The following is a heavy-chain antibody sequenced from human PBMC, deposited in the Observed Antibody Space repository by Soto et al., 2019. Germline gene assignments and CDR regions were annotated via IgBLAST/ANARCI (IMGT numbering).Heavy chain of an antibody. CDR1: GFTFSTYA. Sequence: GGSLRLSCAASGFTFSTYAMSWVRQAPGKGLEWVSTISDSGGSTYYADSVKGRFTISRDNSKNTLYLLMNSLSAEDTALYYCAKVHGSGTYYNFPDYWGQGTLVTVSS. CDR3: AKVHGSGTYYNFPDY. D-gene: IGHD3-10*01. V-gene: IGHV3-23*01. CDR2: ISDSGGST. J-gene: IGHJ4*02.